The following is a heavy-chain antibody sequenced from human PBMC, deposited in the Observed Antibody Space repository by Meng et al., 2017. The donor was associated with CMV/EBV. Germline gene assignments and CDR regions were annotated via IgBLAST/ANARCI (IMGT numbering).Heavy chain of an antibody. CDR1: GYTFTGYY. CDR3: ARIPGVYDFWSGPQGGWFDP. V-gene: IGHV1-2*02. CDR2: INPNSGGT. Sequence: ASVKVSCKASGYTFTGYYMHWVRQAPGQGLEWMGWINPNSGGTNYAQKFQGRVTMTRDTSISTAYMELSRLRSEDTAVYYCARIPGVYDFWSGPQGGWFDPWGQGTLVTVSS. D-gene: IGHD3-3*01. J-gene: IGHJ5*02.